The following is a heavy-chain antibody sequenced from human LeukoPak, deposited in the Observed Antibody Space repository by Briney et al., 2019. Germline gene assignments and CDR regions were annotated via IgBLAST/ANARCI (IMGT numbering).Heavy chain of an antibody. CDR2: IYPGDSDT. D-gene: IGHD3-22*01. CDR3: ARLFYYDNSKSFDY. Sequence: GESLKISCKGSGYTFSNYWIVWVRQMPEQGLEWMGIIYPGDSDTTYSPSFQGQVTISADTSISSAFLQWSNLRASDTAIYYCARLFYYDNSKSFDYWGQGTPVTVSS. CDR1: GYTFSNYW. J-gene: IGHJ4*02. V-gene: IGHV5-51*01.